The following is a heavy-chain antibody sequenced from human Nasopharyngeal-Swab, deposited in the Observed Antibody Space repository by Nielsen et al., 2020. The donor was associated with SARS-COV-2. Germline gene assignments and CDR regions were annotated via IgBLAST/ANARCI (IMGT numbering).Heavy chain of an antibody. CDR3: AREGYSYGLGYYYYGMDV. D-gene: IGHD5-18*01. J-gene: IGHJ6*02. CDR2: IIPIFGTA. Sequence: SVKVSCKASGGTFSSYAISWVRQAPGQGLEWMGGIIPIFGTANYAQKFQGRVTITADKSTSTAYMELSSLRSEDTAVYYCAREGYSYGLGYYYYGMDVWGQGTTVTDSS. V-gene: IGHV1-69*06. CDR1: GGTFSSYA.